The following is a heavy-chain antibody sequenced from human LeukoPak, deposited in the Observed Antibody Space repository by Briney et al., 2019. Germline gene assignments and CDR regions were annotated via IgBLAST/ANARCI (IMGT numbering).Heavy chain of an antibody. Sequence: ASVKVSCKASGYTFTGYYMHWVRQAPGQGLEWMGWINPNSGGTNYAQKFQGRVTMTRDTSISTAYMELSRLRSDDTAVYYCARASMVRGVIITKSSGSLPPGYWGQGTLVTVSS. V-gene: IGHV1-2*02. D-gene: IGHD3-10*01. CDR2: INPNSGGT. CDR3: ARASMVRGVIITKSSGSLPPGY. CDR1: GYTFTGYY. J-gene: IGHJ4*02.